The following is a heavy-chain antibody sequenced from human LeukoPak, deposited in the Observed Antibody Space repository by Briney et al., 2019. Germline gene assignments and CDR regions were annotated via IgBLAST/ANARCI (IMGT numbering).Heavy chain of an antibody. CDR1: GFTFSNYN. J-gene: IGHJ4*02. D-gene: IGHD6-13*01. CDR3: ARDGEGGAAAGY. V-gene: IGHV3-48*01. CDR2: ISDSSSHT. Sequence: GGSLRLSCAASGFTFSNYNMNWVRQAPGKGLEWVSFISDSSSHTFYSDSVMGRFTVSRDNVKNSLYLQMNGLRAEDTATYYCARDGEGGAAAGYWGQGTLVTVSS.